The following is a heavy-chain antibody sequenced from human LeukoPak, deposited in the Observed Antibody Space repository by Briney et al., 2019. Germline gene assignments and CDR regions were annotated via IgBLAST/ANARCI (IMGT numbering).Heavy chain of an antibody. V-gene: IGHV3-48*02. J-gene: IGHJ4*02. D-gene: IGHD4-17*01. Sequence: PGGSLRPSCAASGLTFSSYSMIWVRQAPGEGLEWVSYISRASTTKYYADSVKGRFTISRDNATNLLYLHMNSLRDEDTAVYYCARDVGPTVQPTPVDFWGQGTLVTVYS. CDR3: ARDVGPTVQPTPVDF. CDR2: ISRASTTK. CDR1: GLTFSSYS.